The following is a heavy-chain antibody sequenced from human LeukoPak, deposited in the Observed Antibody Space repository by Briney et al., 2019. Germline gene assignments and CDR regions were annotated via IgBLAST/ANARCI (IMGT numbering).Heavy chain of an antibody. D-gene: IGHD5-18*01. J-gene: IGHJ4*02. V-gene: IGHV4-30-2*01. CDR2: IYHSGST. CDR1: GGSISSGGCY. CDR3: ARDSRVGYSYVFDY. Sequence: SETLSLTCTVSGGSISSGGCYWSWIRQPPGKGLEWIGYIYHSGSTYYNPSLKSRVTISVDRSKNQFSLKLSSVTAADTAVYYCARDSRVGYSYVFDYWGQGTLVTVSS.